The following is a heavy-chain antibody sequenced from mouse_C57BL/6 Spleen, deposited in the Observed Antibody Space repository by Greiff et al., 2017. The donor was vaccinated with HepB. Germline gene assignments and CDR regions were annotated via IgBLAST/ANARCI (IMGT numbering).Heavy chain of an antibody. CDR2: INYDGSST. CDR1: GFTFSDYY. Sequence: EVKLVESEGGLVQPGRSMKLSCTASGFTFSDYYMAWVRQVPEKGLEWVANINYDGSSTYYLDSLKSRFIISRDNAKNILYLQMSSLKSEDTATYYCARDRLNWYFDVWGTGTTVTVSS. CDR3: ARDRLNWYFDV. V-gene: IGHV5-16*01. D-gene: IGHD1-2*01. J-gene: IGHJ1*03.